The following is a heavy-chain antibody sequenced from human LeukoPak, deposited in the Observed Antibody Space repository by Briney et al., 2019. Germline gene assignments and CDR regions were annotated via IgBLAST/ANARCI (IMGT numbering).Heavy chain of an antibody. V-gene: IGHV4-30-2*01. Sequence: PSQTRSLTCAVSGGSISSGGYSWSWIRQPPGKGLEWIGYIYHSGSTYYNPSLKSRVTISVDRSKNQFSLKLSSVTAADTAVYYCARGTRGVINYWGQGTLVTVSS. CDR3: ARGTRGVINY. CDR2: IYHSGST. D-gene: IGHD3-10*01. J-gene: IGHJ4*02. CDR1: GGSISSGGYS.